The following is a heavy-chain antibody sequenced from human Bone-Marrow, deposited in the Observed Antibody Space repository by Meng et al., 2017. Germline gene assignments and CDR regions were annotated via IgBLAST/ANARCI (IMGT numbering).Heavy chain of an antibody. V-gene: IGHV3-11*04. CDR3: ARATRDYGSGSYFLLEFRFAYWFDP. J-gene: IGHJ5*02. CDR1: GFTFSSYA. D-gene: IGHD3-10*01. CDR2: ISSSGSTI. Sequence: GESLKISCAASGFTFSSYAMSWIRQAPGKGLEWVSYISSSGSTIYYADSVKGRFTISRDNAKNSLYLQMNSLRAEDTAVYYCARATRDYGSGSYFLLEFRFAYWFDPWGQGTLVTVSS.